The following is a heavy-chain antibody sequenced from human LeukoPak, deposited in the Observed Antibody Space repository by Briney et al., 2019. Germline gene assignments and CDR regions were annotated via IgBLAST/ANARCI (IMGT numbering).Heavy chain of an antibody. J-gene: IGHJ4*02. D-gene: IGHD3-10*01. CDR2: ISSSSSYI. Sequence: PGGSLRLSCAASGFTVSSNYMSWVRQAPGKGLEWVASISSSSSYIYYADSVKGRFTISRDNAKNSLYLQMNSLRAEDTAVYYCARVKRLGGSWSSDYWGQGTLVTVSS. CDR1: GFTVSSNY. CDR3: ARVKRLGGSWSSDY. V-gene: IGHV3-21*01.